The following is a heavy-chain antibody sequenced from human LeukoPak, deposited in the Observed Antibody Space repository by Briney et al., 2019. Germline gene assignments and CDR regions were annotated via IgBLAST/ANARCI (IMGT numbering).Heavy chain of an antibody. V-gene: IGHV3-21*01. CDR3: ASRSGSYFASVAEYFQH. J-gene: IGHJ1*01. D-gene: IGHD1-26*01. CDR2: ISSSSSYI. Sequence: AGGSLRLSCAASGFTFSSYSMNWVRQAPGKGLEWVSSISSSSSYIYYADSVKGRFTISRDNAKNSLYLQMNSLRAADTAVYYCASRSGSYFASVAEYFQHWGQGTLVTVSS. CDR1: GFTFSSYS.